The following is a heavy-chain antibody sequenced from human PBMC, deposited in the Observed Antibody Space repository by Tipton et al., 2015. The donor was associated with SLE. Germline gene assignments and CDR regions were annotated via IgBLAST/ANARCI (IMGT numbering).Heavy chain of an antibody. D-gene: IGHD1-26*01. CDR2: IYTSGST. CDR3: ARDFWSQIVGAGGAFHI. CDR1: GGSISSGGYY. Sequence: TLSLTCTVSGGSISSGGYYWSWIRQPAGKGLEWIGHIYTSGSTNYNPSLKSRVTISVDTSKNQFSLKLSSVTAADTAVYYCARDFWSQIVGAGGAFHIWGQGTMVTVS. V-gene: IGHV4-61*09. J-gene: IGHJ3*02.